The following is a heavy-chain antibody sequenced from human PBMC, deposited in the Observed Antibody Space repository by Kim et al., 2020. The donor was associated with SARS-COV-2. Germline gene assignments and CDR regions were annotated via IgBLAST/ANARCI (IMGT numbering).Heavy chain of an antibody. CDR3: ARYAYGSGRGGDRYYFDY. V-gene: IGHV3-11*01. Sequence: KGRLPISRDNAKNTQYLQMNSLRAEDTAVYYCARYAYGSGRGGDRYYFDYWGQGTLVTVSS. J-gene: IGHJ4*02. D-gene: IGHD3-10*01.